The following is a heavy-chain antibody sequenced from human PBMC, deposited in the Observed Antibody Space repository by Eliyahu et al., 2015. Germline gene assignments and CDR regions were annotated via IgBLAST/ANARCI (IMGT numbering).Heavy chain of an antibody. V-gene: IGHV3-23*01. J-gene: IGHJ4*02. Sequence: EVQLLESGGGLVQPGGSLRLSCAASGFIFSSHAMSWVRQAPGKGLEGVSGVSGNGVNIYQADSVKGRFTISRDNSKNTLYLQMNNLRAEDTAVYYCASKRAVARGVGPFDYWGQGTLVIVSS. CDR1: GFIFSSHA. D-gene: IGHD3-10*01. CDR2: VSGNGVNI. CDR3: ASKRAVARGVGPFDY.